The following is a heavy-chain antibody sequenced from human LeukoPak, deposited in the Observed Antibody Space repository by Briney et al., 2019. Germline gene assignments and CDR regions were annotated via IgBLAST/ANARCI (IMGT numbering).Heavy chain of an antibody. V-gene: IGHV3-23*01. J-gene: IGHJ4*02. CDR3: VRERAGFDY. Sequence: GGSLRLSCAASGFTFSSYAMSGVRQAPGKGLEWVSAISGSGGSTYYADSVKGRFTISRDNSKNSMYLQMNSLTADDTAVYYCVRERAGFDYWGQGTLVTVSS. CDR1: GFTFSSYA. CDR2: ISGSGGST.